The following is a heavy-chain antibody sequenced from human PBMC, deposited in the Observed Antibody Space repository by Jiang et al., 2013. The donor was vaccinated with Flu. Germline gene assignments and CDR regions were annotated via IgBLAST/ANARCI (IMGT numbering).Heavy chain of an antibody. D-gene: IGHD2-2*01. V-gene: IGHV1-69*01. CDR2: IIPIFGTA. CDR1: GGTFSSYA. Sequence: VQLVESGAEVKKPGSSVKVSCKASGGTFSSYAISWVRQAPGQGLEWMGGIIPIFGTANYAQKFQGRVTITADESTSTAYMELSSLRSEDTAVYYCARPPSAGCSSTSCYGSYYYYGMDVWGQGTTVTVSS. J-gene: IGHJ6*02. CDR3: ARPPSAGCSSTSCYGSYYYYGMDV.